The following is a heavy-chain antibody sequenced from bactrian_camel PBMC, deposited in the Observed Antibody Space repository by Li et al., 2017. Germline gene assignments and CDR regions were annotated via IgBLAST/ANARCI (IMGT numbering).Heavy chain of an antibody. CDR3: AAGSGLIGGNWFDEKSYNY. CDR1: GYTSFIDC. J-gene: IGHJ4*01. D-gene: IGHD6*01. Sequence: QRVESGGGSVQPGGSLKLSCTVSGYTSFIDCLGWIRQAPGKGPEGVAAIDTGDGSTYYLNSVEGRFTISHDNAKNTLYLQMNSLKPEDTAIYYCAAGSGLIGGNWFDEKSYNYWGQGTQVTVS. CDR2: IDTGDGST. V-gene: IGHV3S28*01.